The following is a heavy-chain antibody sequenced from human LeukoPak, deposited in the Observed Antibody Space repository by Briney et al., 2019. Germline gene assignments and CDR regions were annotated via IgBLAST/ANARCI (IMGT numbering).Heavy chain of an antibody. D-gene: IGHD7-27*01. CDR3: ARSPLGIAPFDY. CDR1: GFTFSNYP. Sequence: PTGGSLSLSCAASGFTFSNYPMTWVRQAPGEGLEWVARIRNKANRYTTEYAASVKGRFTISRDDSENSLYLQMDSLKTEDTAVYYCARSPLGIAPFDYWGQGTLVTVSS. CDR2: IRNKANRYTT. V-gene: IGHV3-72*01. J-gene: IGHJ4*02.